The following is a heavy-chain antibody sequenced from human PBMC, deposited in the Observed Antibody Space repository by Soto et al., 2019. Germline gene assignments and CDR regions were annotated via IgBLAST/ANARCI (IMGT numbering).Heavy chain of an antibody. CDR3: TTSGRSWPDSFDI. J-gene: IGHJ3*02. Sequence: QVQLQQWGAGLLKPSETLSLTCAVYGGSFSSYFWNWVRQPPGQGLEWIGEVTPSGRSNYNPSLKRRVTISKDTSKNQCSLEVNSVTAADTALYYCTTSGRSWPDSFDIWGQGAMVTVSS. CDR1: GGSFSSYF. CDR2: VTPSGRS. D-gene: IGHD6-13*01. V-gene: IGHV4-34*01.